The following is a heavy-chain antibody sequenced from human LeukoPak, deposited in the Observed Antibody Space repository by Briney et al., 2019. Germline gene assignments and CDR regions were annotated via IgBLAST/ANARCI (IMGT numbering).Heavy chain of an antibody. CDR3: ARDRGVGATGVYYFDY. V-gene: IGHV1-18*01. CDR1: GYTFTSNG. J-gene: IGHJ4*02. Sequence: ASVKVSCKASGYTFTSNGISWVRQAPGQGPEWMGWISGYNGDTNYAQKFQGRVTMTTDTSTSTAYMELRSLTSDDTAVYYCARDRGVGATGVYYFDYWGQGTLVTVSS. CDR2: ISGYNGDT. D-gene: IGHD1-26*01.